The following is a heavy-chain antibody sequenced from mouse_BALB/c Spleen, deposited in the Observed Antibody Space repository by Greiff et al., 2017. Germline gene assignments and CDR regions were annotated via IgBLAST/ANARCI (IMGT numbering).Heavy chain of an antibody. V-gene: IGHV1-67*01. CDR3: AVITTVVATDYAIDY. Sequence: QVQLQQSGPELVRPGVSVKISCKGSGYTFTDYAMHWVKQSHAKSLEWIGVISTYSGNTNYNQKFKGKATMTVGKSSSTAYMELARLTTEDSAIYYFAVITTVVATDYAIDYWGQGTSGTVSS. CDR2: ISTYSGNT. CDR1: GYTFTDYA. J-gene: IGHJ4*01. D-gene: IGHD1-1*01.